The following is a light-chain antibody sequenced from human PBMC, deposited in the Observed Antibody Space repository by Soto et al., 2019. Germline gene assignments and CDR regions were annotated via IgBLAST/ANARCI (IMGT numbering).Light chain of an antibody. J-gene: IGKJ3*01. CDR2: DAS. CDR1: QSVSSY. CDR3: QQRSNSFT. Sequence: EIVLTQSPATLSFSPGERATLSCRASQSVSSYLAWYQQKPGQAPRLLIYDASNRASGIPARFSGSGSGTEFALTICSLEPEGFAVYYCQQRSNSFTFGPGTKVDIK. V-gene: IGKV3-11*01.